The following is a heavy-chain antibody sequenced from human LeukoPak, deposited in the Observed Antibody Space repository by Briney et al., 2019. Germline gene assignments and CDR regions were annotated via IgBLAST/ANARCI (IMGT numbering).Heavy chain of an antibody. J-gene: IGHJ3*02. V-gene: IGHV4-4*07. CDR1: GGSISSYY. D-gene: IGHD3-10*01. Sequence: SETLSLTCTVSGGSISSYYWSWIRQPAGKGLEWIARIYTSGSTNYNPSLKSRVTMSVDTSKNQFSLKLSSVTAADTAVYYCARVPSITMVRGVINGAFDIWGQGTMVTVSS. CDR3: ARVPSITMVRGVINGAFDI. CDR2: IYTSGST.